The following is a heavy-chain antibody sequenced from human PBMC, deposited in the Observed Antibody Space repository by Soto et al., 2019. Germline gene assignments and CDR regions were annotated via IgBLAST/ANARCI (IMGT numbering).Heavy chain of an antibody. Sequence: HVQLVQSGAEVKKPGASVKVSCKASGYTFTTYGIDWVRQSPGQGLEWMGWIRGYNGNRKYAQKVLGRVTMTSHTRTNTADMELRSLRADDAAVYYCAREYGNHGPDYWGQGTLGNVSS. CDR1: GYTFTTYG. CDR2: IRGYNGNR. CDR3: AREYGNHGPDY. D-gene: IGHD1-1*01. V-gene: IGHV1-18*01. J-gene: IGHJ4*02.